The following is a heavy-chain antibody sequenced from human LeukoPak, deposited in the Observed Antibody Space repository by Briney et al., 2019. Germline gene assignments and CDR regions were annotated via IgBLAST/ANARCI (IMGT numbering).Heavy chain of an antibody. V-gene: IGHV4-4*09. CDR3: ARDDEVAGRAYDY. D-gene: IGHD6-19*01. CDR1: GGSISSYY. CDR2: IYTSGST. Sequence: MSSETLSLTCTVSGGSISSYYWSWIRQPPGKGLEWIGYIYTSGSTNYNPSLKSRVTMSVDTSKNQFSLKLSSVTAADTAVYYCARDDEVAGRAYDYWGQGTLVTVSS. J-gene: IGHJ4*02.